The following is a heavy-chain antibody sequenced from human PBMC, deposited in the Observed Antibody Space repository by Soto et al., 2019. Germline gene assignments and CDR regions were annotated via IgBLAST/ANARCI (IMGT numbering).Heavy chain of an antibody. V-gene: IGHV3-23*01. CDR1: GFTFSSYS. CDR2: ISGSGGST. D-gene: IGHD2-21*02. CDR3: AKDPEVVVTAPDY. Sequence: GGSLRLSCEGSGFTFSSYSMNWVRQAPGKGLEWVSAISGSGGSTYYVDSVKGRFTISRDNSRNTLYLQMNSLRAEDTAVYYCAKDPEVVVTAPDYWGQGTLVTVSS. J-gene: IGHJ4*02.